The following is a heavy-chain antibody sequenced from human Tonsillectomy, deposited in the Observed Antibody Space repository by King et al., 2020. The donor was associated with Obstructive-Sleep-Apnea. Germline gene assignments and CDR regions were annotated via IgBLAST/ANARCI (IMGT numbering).Heavy chain of an antibody. CDR1: GGSISSGGYS. D-gene: IGHD6-19*01. J-gene: IGHJ3*02. CDR3: ARGGGWFFDI. Sequence: QLQESGPGLVKPSQTLSLTCAVSGGSISSGGYSWSWIRQPPGKGLEWIGYIYDSGSTDYNPSLKSRVTISVDTSKNQFSLKLSSETAADTAVYYCARGGGWFFDIWAKGQWSPSLQ. CDR2: IYDSGST. V-gene: IGHV4-30-4*07.